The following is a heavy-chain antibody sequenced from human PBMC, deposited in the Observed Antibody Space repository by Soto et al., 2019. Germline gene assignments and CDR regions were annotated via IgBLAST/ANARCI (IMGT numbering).Heavy chain of an antibody. V-gene: IGHV1-2*02. CDR2: INPNSGGT. D-gene: IGHD6-6*01. CDR3: ARDLSIAARGVHNWFDP. CDR1: GYTFTGYY. Sequence: GASVKVSCKASGYTFTGYYMHWVRQAPGQGLEWMGWINPNSGGTNYAQKFQGRVTMTRDTSISTAYMELSRLRSDDTAVYYCARDLSIAARGVHNWFDPWGQGTLVTVSS. J-gene: IGHJ5*02.